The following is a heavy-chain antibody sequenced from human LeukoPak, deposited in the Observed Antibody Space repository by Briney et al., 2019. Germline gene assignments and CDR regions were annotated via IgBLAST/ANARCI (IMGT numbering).Heavy chain of an antibody. CDR3: ARSDGIATAGPFDY. CDR2: IYGGGST. V-gene: IGHV3-53*01. D-gene: IGHD6-13*01. Sequence: GGSLRLSCGASGFTVSSNYMSWVRQAPGKGLEWVSVIYGGGSTYYADSVKGRFTISRDNSKNTLYLQMNTLRAEDTAVYYCARSDGIATAGPFDYWGQGTLVTVS. CDR1: GFTVSSNY. J-gene: IGHJ4*02.